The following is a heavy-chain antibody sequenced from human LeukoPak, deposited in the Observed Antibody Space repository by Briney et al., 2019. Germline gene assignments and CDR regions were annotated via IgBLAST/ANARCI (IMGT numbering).Heavy chain of an antibody. Sequence: TSETLSLTCTVSGGSISSSSYYWGWIRQPPGKGLEWIGSIYYSGSTYYNPSLKSRVTISVDTSKNQFSLKLSSVTAADTAVYYCATFLYSGYDSDAFDIWGQGTMVTVSS. V-gene: IGHV4-39*07. CDR3: ATFLYSGYDSDAFDI. D-gene: IGHD5-12*01. CDR2: IYYSGST. CDR1: GGSISSSSYY. J-gene: IGHJ3*02.